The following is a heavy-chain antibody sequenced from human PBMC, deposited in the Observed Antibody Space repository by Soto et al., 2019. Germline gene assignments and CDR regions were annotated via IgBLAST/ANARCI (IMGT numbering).Heavy chain of an antibody. Sequence: QVQLVQSGAEVKKPGASVKVSCKTSGYTFAAYYIHWIRQAPGQGLEWMGWINPTSGGTVYAQNFQDRVTMTRDTSISTPYMELRRLNSDDTAVYYCARDPDYGDYWGYFFDSWGQGTPLTVSS. J-gene: IGHJ4*02. CDR2: INPTSGGT. D-gene: IGHD4-17*01. V-gene: IGHV1-2*02. CDR3: ARDPDYGDYWGYFFDS. CDR1: GYTFAAYY.